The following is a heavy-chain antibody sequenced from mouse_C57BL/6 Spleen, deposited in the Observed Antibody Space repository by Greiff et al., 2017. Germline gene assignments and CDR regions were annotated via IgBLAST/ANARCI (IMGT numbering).Heavy chain of an antibody. CDR3: AAYDDDIAY. J-gene: IGHJ3*01. V-gene: IGHV1-53*01. D-gene: IGHD2-3*01. Sequence: VQLQQPGTELVKPGASVKLSCKASGYTFTNYWMHWVKQRPGQGLEWIGYINPSNGGTNYNEKFKGKATFTADTSSNTVYMQLSSLTTEDSAIYYCAAYDDDIAYWGQGTLVTVSA. CDR1: GYTFTNYW. CDR2: INPSNGGT.